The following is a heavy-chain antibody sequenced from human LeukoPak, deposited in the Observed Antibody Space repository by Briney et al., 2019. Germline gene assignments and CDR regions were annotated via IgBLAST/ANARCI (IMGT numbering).Heavy chain of an antibody. D-gene: IGHD1-26*01. CDR3: ARGGVGAEGYFDY. J-gene: IGHJ4*02. CDR1: GLTFSSYW. V-gene: IGHV3-7*03. Sequence: GGSLRLSCAASGLTFSSYWMSWVRQAPGKGLEWVANIKQDGAEKYYVDSVKGRFSISRDNAKNSLYLQMSSLRAEDTAVYYCARGGVGAEGYFDYWGQGTLVTVSS. CDR2: IKQDGAEK.